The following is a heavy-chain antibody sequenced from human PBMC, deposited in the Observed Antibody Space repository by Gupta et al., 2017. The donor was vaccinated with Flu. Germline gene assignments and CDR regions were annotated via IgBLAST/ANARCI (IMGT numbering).Heavy chain of an antibody. Sequence: EVQLVESGGGLVQPGGSLRLSCAASGFTFSSYSMNWVRQAPGKGVEWVSYISSSSSTIYYADSVKGRFTISRDNAKNSLYLQMNSLRAEDTAVYYCAREYIVATIGTTTNYYYYGMDVWGQGTTVTVS. D-gene: IGHD5-12*01. J-gene: IGHJ6*02. CDR3: AREYIVATIGTTTNYYYYGMDV. CDR1: GFTFSSYS. CDR2: ISSSSSTI. V-gene: IGHV3-48*01.